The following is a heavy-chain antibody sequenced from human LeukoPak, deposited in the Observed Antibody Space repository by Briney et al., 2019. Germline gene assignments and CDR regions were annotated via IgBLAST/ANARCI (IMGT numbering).Heavy chain of an antibody. J-gene: IGHJ4*02. CDR1: GGSVSSGGHY. CDR2: IYYSGST. CDR3: ATVGGSGWFDY. D-gene: IGHD6-19*01. Sequence: SETLSLTCTVSGGSVSSGGHYWSWIRQSPGKGLEWIGRIYYSGSTSYNPSLQSRVSISVDTSTNKFSLKLSSVTAADTAVYFCATVGGSGWFDYWGQGTLVTVSS. V-gene: IGHV4-61*08.